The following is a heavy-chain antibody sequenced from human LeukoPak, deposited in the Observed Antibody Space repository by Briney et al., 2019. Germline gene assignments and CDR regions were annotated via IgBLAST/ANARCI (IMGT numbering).Heavy chain of an antibody. CDR3: VRDRPIAAADLFDY. Sequence: PGGSLRLSCAASGFTFSSYWMSWVRQAPGKGLEWVANIKQDGSEKYYVDSVKGRFTISRDNAKNSLYLQMNSLRAEDTAVYYCVRDRPIAAADLFDYWGQGTLVTVSS. V-gene: IGHV3-7*01. J-gene: IGHJ4*02. D-gene: IGHD6-13*01. CDR2: IKQDGSEK. CDR1: GFTFSSYW.